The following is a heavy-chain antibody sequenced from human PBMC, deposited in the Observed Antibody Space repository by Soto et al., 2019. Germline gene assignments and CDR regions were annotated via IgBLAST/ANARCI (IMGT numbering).Heavy chain of an antibody. J-gene: IGHJ6*02. CDR1: GDSVTRSNW. Sequence: PSETLSLTCAVSGDSVTRSNWWSWVRQPPGKGLEWIGEIYHSGNTKYNPSLKSRITMSVDKSKNQFSLKMTSVTAADTAVYYCATSGWNEDFYYYYGMDVWGQGTTVT. D-gene: IGHD6-19*01. V-gene: IGHV4-4*02. CDR3: ATSGWNEDFYYYYGMDV. CDR2: IYHSGNT.